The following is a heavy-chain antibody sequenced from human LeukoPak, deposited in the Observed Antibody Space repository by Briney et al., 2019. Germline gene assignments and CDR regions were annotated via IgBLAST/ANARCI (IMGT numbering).Heavy chain of an antibody. V-gene: IGHV7-4-1*02. CDR1: GYTFTNYA. CDR2: INTNTGNP. J-gene: IGHJ4*02. D-gene: IGHD3-16*02. CDR3: AREDYDSLWGSYRLVDY. Sequence: ASVKVSCKASGYTFTNYAMNWVRQAPGQGLEWMGWINTNTGNPTYAQGFTGRFVFSLDTSVSTAYLQVSSLKAEDTAVYYCAREDYDSLWGSYRLVDYWGQGTLVTVSS.